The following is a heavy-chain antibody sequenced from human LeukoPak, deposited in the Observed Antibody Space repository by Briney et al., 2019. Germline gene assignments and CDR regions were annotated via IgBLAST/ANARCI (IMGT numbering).Heavy chain of an antibody. J-gene: IGHJ5*02. CDR1: GYTFTGYY. V-gene: IGHV1-2*02. D-gene: IGHD5-12*01. CDR3: AKVVGYSGYDFYDWFDP. CDR2: INPNSGGT. Sequence: ASVKVSCKASGYTFTGYYMHWVRQAPGQGLEWMGWINPNSGGTNYAQKFQGRVTMTRDTSISTAYMELSRLRSDDTAVYYCAKVVGYSGYDFYDWFDPWGQGTLVTVSS.